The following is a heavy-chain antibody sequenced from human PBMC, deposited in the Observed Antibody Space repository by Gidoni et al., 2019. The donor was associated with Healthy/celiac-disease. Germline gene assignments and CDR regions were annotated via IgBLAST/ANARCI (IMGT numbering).Heavy chain of an antibody. Sequence: QVQLVESGGGVVQPGRSLRLSCAASGFTFSSYGMHWVRQAPGKGREWVAVIWYDGSNKYYADSVKGRFTISRDNSKNTLYLQMNSLRAEDTAVYYCARDRWQVDGYNFEYYFDYWGQGTLVTVSS. CDR3: ARDRWQVDGYNFEYYFDY. J-gene: IGHJ4*02. CDR1: GFTFSSYG. V-gene: IGHV3-33*01. D-gene: IGHD5-12*01. CDR2: IWYDGSNK.